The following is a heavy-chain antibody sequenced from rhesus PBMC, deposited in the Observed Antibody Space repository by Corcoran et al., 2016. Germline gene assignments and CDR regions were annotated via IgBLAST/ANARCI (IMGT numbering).Heavy chain of an antibody. CDR3: ATGYSSGWYYFDY. Sequence: EVQLLQSGAEVTKPGASVKLSCQASGYTSTHSYLPSERQAPGKGLGWMGRVYPEDGEAIHAQKVQDRVTITADTSTDTAYMELSSLRSEDTAVYYCATGYSSGWYYFDYWGQGVLVTVSS. CDR1: GYTSTHSY. D-gene: IGHD6-31*01. CDR2: VYPEDGEA. V-gene: IGHV1-111*02. J-gene: IGHJ4*01.